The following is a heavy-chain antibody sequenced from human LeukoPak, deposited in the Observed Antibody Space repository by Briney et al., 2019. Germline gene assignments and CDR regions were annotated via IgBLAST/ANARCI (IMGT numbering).Heavy chain of an antibody. CDR1: GGTFSSYA. CDR3: ASFPLYDSSGYSPGY. J-gene: IGHJ4*02. V-gene: IGHV1-69*01. Sequence: SVKVSCKASGGTFSSYAISWVRQAPGQGLEWMGGIIPIFGTANYAQKFQGRVTITADESTSTAYMELSSLRFEDTAVYYCASFPLYDSSGYSPGYWGQGTLVTVSS. CDR2: IIPIFGTA. D-gene: IGHD3-22*01.